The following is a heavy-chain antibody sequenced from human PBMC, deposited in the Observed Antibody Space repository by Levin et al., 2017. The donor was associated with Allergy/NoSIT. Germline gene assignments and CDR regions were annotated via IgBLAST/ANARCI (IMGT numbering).Heavy chain of an antibody. D-gene: IGHD2-8*01. Sequence: SQTLSLTCTVSGGSINNYYWSWIRQPPGKGLEWIGYIYYSGSTNYNTSLKSRVTISVDTSKNQFSLRLSSVTAADTAGYYCARSFTYGFDYWGQGTLVTVSS. J-gene: IGHJ4*02. CDR2: IYYSGST. CDR1: GGSINNYY. CDR3: ARSFTYGFDY. V-gene: IGHV4-59*01.